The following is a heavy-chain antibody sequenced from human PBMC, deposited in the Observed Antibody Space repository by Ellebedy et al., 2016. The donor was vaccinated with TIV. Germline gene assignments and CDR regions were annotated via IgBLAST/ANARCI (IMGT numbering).Heavy chain of an antibody. V-gene: IGHV1-8*01. CDR1: KYTFTSYD. J-gene: IGHJ6*02. CDR3: ARGGRDYGDFGNYYKGMDV. Sequence: ASVKVSCXASKYTFTSYDVTWVRQATGQGLEWMGWMNPNSAKTGYAQKFQGRVTMTRNISIGTAYMELSSLRSDDTAVYYCARGGRDYGDFGNYYKGMDVWGQGTTVTVSS. CDR2: MNPNSAKT. D-gene: IGHD4-17*01.